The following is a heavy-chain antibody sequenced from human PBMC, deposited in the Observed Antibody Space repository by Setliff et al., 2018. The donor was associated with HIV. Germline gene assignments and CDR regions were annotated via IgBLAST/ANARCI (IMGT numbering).Heavy chain of an antibody. CDR1: GFTFSNYA. CDR3: ARDHRPYFYDKAWFDP. D-gene: IGHD3-22*01. V-gene: IGHV3-7*01. J-gene: IGHJ5*02. CDR2: IKCDGSEK. Sequence: PGGSLRLSCAASGFTFSNYAMSWVRQAPGRGLEWVADIKCDGSEKYYLDSVKGRLTISRDNAKNSLCLQVNSLRAEDTAVYYCARDHRPYFYDKAWFDPWGQGTLVTVSS.